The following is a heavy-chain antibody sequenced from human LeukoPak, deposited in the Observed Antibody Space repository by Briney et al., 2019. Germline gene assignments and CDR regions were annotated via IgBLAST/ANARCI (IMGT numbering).Heavy chain of an antibody. CDR2: MNPNSSNT. D-gene: IGHD1-26*01. CDR3: AKDPWVGADDAFDI. CDR1: GYTFTSYD. Sequence: ASVKVSCKASGYTFTSYDINWVRQATGQGLEWMGWMNPNSSNTGYAQKFQGRVTITRNTSISTAYMELSSLRAEDTAVYYCAKDPWVGADDAFDIWGQGTMVTVSS. V-gene: IGHV1-8*03. J-gene: IGHJ3*02.